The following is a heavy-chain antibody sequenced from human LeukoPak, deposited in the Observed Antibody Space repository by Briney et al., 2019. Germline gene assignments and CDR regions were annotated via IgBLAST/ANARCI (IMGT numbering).Heavy chain of an antibody. V-gene: IGHV3-23*01. CDR2: ISGSGGST. CDR3: ARDSRAAGHFGP. Sequence: PGGSLRLSFAAAAFTFRSYAMNWFRQAPGKGLEWVSAISGSGGSTDYADSVKGRFSISRDNAQDSLYLQMSSLRAEDTAVYYCARDSRAAGHFGPWDQGTLVTVSS. CDR1: AFTFRSYA. D-gene: IGHD3-3*01. J-gene: IGHJ5*02.